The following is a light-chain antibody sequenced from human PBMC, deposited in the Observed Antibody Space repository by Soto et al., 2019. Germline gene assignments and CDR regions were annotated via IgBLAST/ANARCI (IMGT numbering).Light chain of an antibody. Sequence: DIQMTQSPSSLSASVGDRVTITCRASQSISSYLNWYQQKPGKAPKLLIYAASSLQSGVPSRFMGSGSGTDCTLTISNPQPQDCSTYYRQQSYSTFTFGQGTRLE. J-gene: IGKJ5*01. CDR3: QQSYSTFT. CDR2: AAS. CDR1: QSISSY. V-gene: IGKV1-39*01.